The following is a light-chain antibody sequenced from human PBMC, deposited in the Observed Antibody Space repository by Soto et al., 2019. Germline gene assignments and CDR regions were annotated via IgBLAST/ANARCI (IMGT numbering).Light chain of an antibody. J-gene: IGKJ1*01. V-gene: IGKV3-15*01. CDR1: QSVRRN. CDR3: QQYNNWPRT. CDR2: GAS. Sequence: EILMTQSPATLSVSPGERATLSCGASQSVRRNLAWYQQKTGKAPRLLMYGASTRATGIPARLSGSGSGTEFTITISSMKHEDFAVYYCQQYNNWPRTFGQGTKVDI.